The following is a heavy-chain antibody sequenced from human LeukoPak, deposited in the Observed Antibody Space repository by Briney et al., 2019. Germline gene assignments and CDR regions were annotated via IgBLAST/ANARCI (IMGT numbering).Heavy chain of an antibody. CDR3: AKDHSSSWFHGDADY. J-gene: IGHJ4*02. CDR2: ISGSGGST. Sequence: GGSLRLSCVASGFTFSTFSSYGMTWVRQAPGKGLEWVSGISGSGGSTYYADSVKGRVTISRGNSKNTLYLQMNNLRAEDTAVYYCAKDHSSSWFHGDADYWGQGTLVTVSS. CDR1: GFTFSTFSSYG. D-gene: IGHD6-13*01. V-gene: IGHV3-23*01.